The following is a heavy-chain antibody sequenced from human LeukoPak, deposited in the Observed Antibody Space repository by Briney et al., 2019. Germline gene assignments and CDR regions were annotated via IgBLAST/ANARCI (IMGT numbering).Heavy chain of an antibody. CDR2: IDYSGST. V-gene: IGHV4-61*05. CDR3: ARQVGATSPFDC. CDR1: GGSISSSSYY. D-gene: IGHD1-26*01. J-gene: IGHJ4*02. Sequence: SETLSLTCTVSGGSISSSSYYWGWIRQPPGKGLEWLGYIDYSGSTNYNPSLKSRGTISEDTSKNQFSLNLSSVTAADTAVYYCARQVGATSPFDCWGQGTLVTVSS.